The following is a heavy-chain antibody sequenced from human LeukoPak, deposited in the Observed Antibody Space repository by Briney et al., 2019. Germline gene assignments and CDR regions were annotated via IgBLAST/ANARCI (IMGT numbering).Heavy chain of an antibody. Sequence: GGSLRLSCAASGFTFSNYATSWVRQAPGKGLEWVSVISGSGGYTDYADSVKGRFTISRDNSKNTQYLQMNSLRVEDTAVYYCAKVWQQLADALDIWGQGTMVTVSS. D-gene: IGHD6-13*01. J-gene: IGHJ3*02. CDR2: ISGSGGYT. V-gene: IGHV3-23*01. CDR3: AKVWQQLADALDI. CDR1: GFTFSNYA.